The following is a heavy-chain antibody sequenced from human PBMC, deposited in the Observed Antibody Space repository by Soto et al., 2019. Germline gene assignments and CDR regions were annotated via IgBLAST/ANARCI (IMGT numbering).Heavy chain of an antibody. CDR2: IYYSGST. V-gene: IGHV4-59*08. CDR1: GGSISSYY. J-gene: IGHJ4*02. D-gene: IGHD5-18*01. Sequence: QVQLQESGPGLVKPSETLSLTCTVSGGSISSYYWSWIRQPPGKGLERIGYIYYSGSTNYNPSLKSRVTMSVDTSKNQFSLKLSSVTAADTAVYYCARRDTATDFDYWGQGTLVTVSS. CDR3: ARRDTATDFDY.